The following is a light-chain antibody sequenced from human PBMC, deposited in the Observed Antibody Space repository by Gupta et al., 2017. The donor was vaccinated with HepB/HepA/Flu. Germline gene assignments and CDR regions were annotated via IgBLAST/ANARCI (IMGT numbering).Light chain of an antibody. CDR3: CKQKYRPDT. J-gene: IGKJ2*01. Sequence: EVVMIHSPLSLPVTLGPPASTSCTSSPSLVHNGEETFLDWLQQKPGQSPRRLIYRGSNQDSGVADRCSGGGAGTYFTLIINSGEAEDVGVYYCCKQKYRPDTFGQGTKLEIK. CDR2: RGS. CDR1: PSLVHNGEETF. V-gene: IGKV2-30*02.